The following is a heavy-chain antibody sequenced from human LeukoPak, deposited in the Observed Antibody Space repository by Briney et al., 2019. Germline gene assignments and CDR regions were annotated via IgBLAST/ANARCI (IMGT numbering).Heavy chain of an antibody. D-gene: IGHD3-3*01. J-gene: IGHJ5*02. CDR1: GFTVSSNY. Sequence: GGSLRLSCAASGFTVSSNYMSWVRQAPGKGLEWVANINPDGTKTTYVDSVEGRFAISRDNAKNSVFLLMTSLRAEDTAMYYCATAPASVDSSWGQGTLVAVSS. CDR2: INPDGTKT. CDR3: ATAPASVDSS. V-gene: IGHV3-7*01.